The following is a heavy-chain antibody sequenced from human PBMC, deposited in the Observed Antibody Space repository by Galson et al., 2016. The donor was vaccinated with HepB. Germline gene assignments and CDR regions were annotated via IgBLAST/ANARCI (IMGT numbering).Heavy chain of an antibody. CDR2: IYYSGRT. CDR3: ARQTITAAGDY. CDR1: GASVGSNSFS. Sequence: SETLSLTCSVSGASVGSNSFSWAWIRQPPGKGLEWIGSIYYSGRTYNNPSLKSRVTMSVDTSKNYFSLKLTSVTAADTAVYYCARQTITAAGDYWGQGTLVTVSS. V-gene: IGHV4-39*01. D-gene: IGHD6-13*01. J-gene: IGHJ4*02.